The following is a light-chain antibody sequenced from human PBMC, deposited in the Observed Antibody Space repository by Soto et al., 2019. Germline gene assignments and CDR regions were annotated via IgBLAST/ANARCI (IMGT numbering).Light chain of an antibody. Sequence: DVVMTQSPLSLPVTLGQPASISCSSSQSLVYSDGDTHLSWFKQRXGQSPRXLSYKVSNLDSGVPDRFSGSGSGTDFTLKISRVEAEDVAVYYCMQATHWPVTFGQGTRLEIK. J-gene: IGKJ5*01. CDR2: KVS. V-gene: IGKV2D-30*01. CDR1: QSLVYSDGDTH. CDR3: MQATHWPVT.